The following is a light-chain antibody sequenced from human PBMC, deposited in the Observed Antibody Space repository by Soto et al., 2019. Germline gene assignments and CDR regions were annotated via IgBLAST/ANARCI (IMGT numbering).Light chain of an antibody. CDR1: QSVSSSY. J-gene: IGKJ2*01. CDR2: GAS. V-gene: IGKV3-20*01. Sequence: EIVLTQSPGTLSLSPGERGTLSCRASQSVSSSYLAWYQQKHGQAPRLLIYGASNRANGIPDRFSGSGSGTDFTLTSSILEPEDVEVYYWQQYGSAVYTVGQETKLEIK. CDR3: QQYGSAVYT.